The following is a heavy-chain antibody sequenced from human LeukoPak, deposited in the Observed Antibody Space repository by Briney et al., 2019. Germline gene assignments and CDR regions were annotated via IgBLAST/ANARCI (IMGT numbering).Heavy chain of an antibody. CDR3: ASYYGMDV. J-gene: IGHJ6*02. CDR1: GGSFSRYF. Sequence: SETLSLTCGFYGGSFSRYFWSWIRQPPGKGLEWIGEINHSGSTNYNPSLKSRVTISVDTSKNQFSLKLSSVTAADTAVYYCASYYGMDVWGQETTVTVSS. CDR2: INHSGST. V-gene: IGHV4-34*01.